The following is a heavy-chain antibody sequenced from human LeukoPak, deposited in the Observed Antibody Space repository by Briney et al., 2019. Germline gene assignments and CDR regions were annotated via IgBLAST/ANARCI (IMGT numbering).Heavy chain of an antibody. CDR1: GGSFSGYY. CDR3: ARNGYDYQEIDY. J-gene: IGHJ4*02. D-gene: IGHD5-12*01. V-gene: IGHV4-34*01. CDR2: INHSGST. Sequence: PSETLSLTCAVYGGSFSGYYWSWIRQPPGKGLEWIGEINHSGSTNYNPSLKSRVTISVDTSKNQFSLKLSSVTAADTAVYYCARNGYDYQEIDYWGQGTLVTVSS.